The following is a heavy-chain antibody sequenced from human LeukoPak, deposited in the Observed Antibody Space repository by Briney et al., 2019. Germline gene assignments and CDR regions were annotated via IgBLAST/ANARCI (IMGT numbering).Heavy chain of an antibody. Sequence: SETLSLTCDVSGYSFTSGYYWGWIRQPPGKGLEWIGSIYHSGSTYYNPSLKSRVTISVDTSKNQFSLKLSSVTAADTAVYYCARDYDILTGYYNYFDYWGQGTLVTVSS. J-gene: IGHJ4*02. CDR3: ARDYDILTGYYNYFDY. CDR2: IYHSGST. CDR1: GYSFTSGYY. D-gene: IGHD3-9*01. V-gene: IGHV4-38-2*02.